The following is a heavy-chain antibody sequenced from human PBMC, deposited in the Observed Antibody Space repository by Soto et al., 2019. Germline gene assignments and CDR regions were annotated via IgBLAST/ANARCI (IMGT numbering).Heavy chain of an antibody. Sequence: GGYLRLSCAASGFTFSSYAMSWVRQAPGKGLEWVSAISGSGGSTYYADSVKGRFTISRDNSKNTLYLQMNSLRAEDTAVYYCAKGSSGWYDIFDYWGQGTLDTVSS. CDR3: AKGSSGWYDIFDY. V-gene: IGHV3-23*01. CDR2: ISGSGGST. CDR1: GFTFSSYA. D-gene: IGHD6-19*01. J-gene: IGHJ4*02.